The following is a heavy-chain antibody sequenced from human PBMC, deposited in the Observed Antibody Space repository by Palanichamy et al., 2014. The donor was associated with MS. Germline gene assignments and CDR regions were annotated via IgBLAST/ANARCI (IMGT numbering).Heavy chain of an antibody. CDR3: ARESLSYYGMDV. V-gene: IGHV4-59*08. CDR2: MYYSGST. J-gene: IGHJ6*02. Sequence: QVQLQDRGPGLVKPPETLSLSCTVSGGSISSYYWNWIRQPPGKGLEWVGYMYYSGSTNYNPSLESRVTISIDTSENQFSLRLTSVTAADTAVYYCARESLSYYGMDVWGQGTTVTVSS. CDR1: GGSISSYY.